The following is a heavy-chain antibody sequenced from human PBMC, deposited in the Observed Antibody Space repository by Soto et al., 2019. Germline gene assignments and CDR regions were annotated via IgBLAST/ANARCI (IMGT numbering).Heavy chain of an antibody. D-gene: IGHD1-7*01. J-gene: IGHJ5*02. CDR3: AITHTITGTNWFDWFDP. CDR2: IYYSGST. V-gene: IGHV4-39*01. Sequence: TSETLSLTCTVSGGSISSSSYYWGWIRQPPGKGLEWIGSIYYSGSTYYNPSLKSRVTISVDTSKNQFSLKLSSVTAADTAVYYCAITHTITGTNWFDWFDPWGQGTLVTVSS. CDR1: GGSISSSSYY.